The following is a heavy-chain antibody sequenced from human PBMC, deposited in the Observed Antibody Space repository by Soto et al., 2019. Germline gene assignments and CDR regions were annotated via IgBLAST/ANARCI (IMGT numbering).Heavy chain of an antibody. V-gene: IGHV1-3*05. CDR2: INAGNGNT. CDR3: ARDATERHLRY. D-gene: IGHD1-1*01. CDR1: GYIFTSYS. Sequence: QVQLVQSGAEEKKPGASEKVSCKASGYIFTSYSMHWVRQAPGQRPEWMGWINAGNGNTKYSQKLQGRVSISRDTFASAAYLGLSRLTFEDTAVDFCARDATERHLRYLGQGTLVTVSS. J-gene: IGHJ4*02.